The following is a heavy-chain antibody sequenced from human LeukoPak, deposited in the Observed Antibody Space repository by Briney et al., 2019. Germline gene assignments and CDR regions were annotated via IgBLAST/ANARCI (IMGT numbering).Heavy chain of an antibody. CDR2: ISYDGSNK. V-gene: IGHV3-30*18. D-gene: IGHD3-3*01. Sequence: GGSLRLSCAASGFTFSSYGMHWVRQTPGKGLKWGAVISYDGSNKYYADSVKGRFTISRDNSKNTLYLQMNGLRAEDTAVYYCAKTGYYDFWSGYYDYWGQGTLVTVSS. CDR1: GFTFSSYG. CDR3: AKTGYYDFWSGYYDY. J-gene: IGHJ4*02.